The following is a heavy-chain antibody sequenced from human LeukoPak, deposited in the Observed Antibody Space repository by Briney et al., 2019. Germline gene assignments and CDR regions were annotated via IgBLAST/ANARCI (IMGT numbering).Heavy chain of an antibody. Sequence: GGYLRLSCAASGFTFSDHYMDWVRQAPGKGLEWVSAISGSGGSTYYADSVKGRFTISRDNSKNTLYLQMNSLRAEDTAVYYCAKHDSSGYYYHWGQGTLVTVSS. D-gene: IGHD3-22*01. CDR1: GFTFSDHY. V-gene: IGHV3-23*01. CDR2: ISGSGGST. J-gene: IGHJ4*02. CDR3: AKHDSSGYYYH.